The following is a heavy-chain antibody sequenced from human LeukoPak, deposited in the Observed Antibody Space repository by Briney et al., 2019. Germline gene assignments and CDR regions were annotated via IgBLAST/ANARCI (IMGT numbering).Heavy chain of an antibody. Sequence: ASVKVSCKASGYTFTSYAMNWVRQAPGQVLEWMGWINTNTGNPTYAQGFTGRFVFSLDTSVSTAYLQISSLKAEDTAVYYCARTRISGFVVVPAAIRGWFDPWGQGTLVTVSS. CDR3: ARTRISGFVVVPAAIRGWFDP. J-gene: IGHJ5*02. CDR1: GYTFTSYA. CDR2: INTNTGNP. V-gene: IGHV7-4-1*02. D-gene: IGHD2-2*01.